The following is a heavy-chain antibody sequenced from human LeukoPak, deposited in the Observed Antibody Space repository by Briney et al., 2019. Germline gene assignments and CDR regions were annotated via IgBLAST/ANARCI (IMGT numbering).Heavy chain of an antibody. CDR2: ISYDGSNK. CDR1: GFTFSSYV. D-gene: IGHD3-22*01. CDR3: AKDGVVKGVY. Sequence: PGGSLRLSRAASGFTFSSYVMRWVRQAPGKGLEWVAVISYDGSNKYYADSVKGRFTISRDNSKNTLYLQMNSLRAEDTAVYYCAKDGVVKGVYWGQGTLVTVSS. V-gene: IGHV3-30-3*01. J-gene: IGHJ4*02.